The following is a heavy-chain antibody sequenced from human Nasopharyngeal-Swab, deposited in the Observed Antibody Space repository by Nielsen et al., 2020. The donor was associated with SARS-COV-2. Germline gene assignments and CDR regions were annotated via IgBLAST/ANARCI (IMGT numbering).Heavy chain of an antibody. CDR2: IIPIFGTA. V-gene: IGHV1-69*13. Sequence: SVKVSCKASGGTFSSYAISWVRQAPGQGLEWMGGIIPIFGTANYAQKFQGRVTITADESTSTAYMELSSLRSEDTAVYYCAREGNYYDSSFPDVWGQGTTVTVSS. J-gene: IGHJ6*02. D-gene: IGHD3-22*01. CDR3: AREGNYYDSSFPDV. CDR1: GGTFSSYA.